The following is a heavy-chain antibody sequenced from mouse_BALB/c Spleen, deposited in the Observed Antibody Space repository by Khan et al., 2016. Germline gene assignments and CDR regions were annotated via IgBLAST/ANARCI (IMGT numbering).Heavy chain of an antibody. J-gene: IGHJ3*01. CDR2: IHNSGST. V-gene: IGHV3-1*02. D-gene: IGHD3-3*01. CDR3: ASGDGAY. CDR1: GYSITSGNS. Sequence: EVQLQESGPDLVKPSQSLSLTCTVTGYSITSGNSWPWIRQFPGNTLEWMGYIHNSGSTNFNPHLKGRISITRDTSKNQFFLKLNSVTTEDTATDYCASGDGAYWGQGTLVTVSA.